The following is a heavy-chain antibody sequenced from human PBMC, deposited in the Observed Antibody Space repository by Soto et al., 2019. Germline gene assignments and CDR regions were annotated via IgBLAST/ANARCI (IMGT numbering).Heavy chain of an antibody. CDR3: ARQGSNEYYYYGMDV. J-gene: IGHJ6*02. D-gene: IGHD3-10*01. CDR2: IIRIFGTP. CDR1: GGTFSSYA. V-gene: IGHV1-69*12. Sequence: QVQLVQSGAEVKKPGSSVKVSCKASGGTFSSYAINWVRQAPGQWLEWMGGIIRIFGTPDYAQRFQGRVTITADESTSTAYMELSSLRSEDTAVYYCARQGSNEYYYYGMDVWGQGTTVTVSS.